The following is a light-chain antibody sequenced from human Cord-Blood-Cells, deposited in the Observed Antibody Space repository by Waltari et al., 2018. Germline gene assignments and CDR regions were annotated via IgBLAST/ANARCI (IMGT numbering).Light chain of an antibody. CDR2: EVS. Sequence: QSALTQPPSVSGSPGQSVTISCTGTSSDVGSYNRVSWYQQPPGTAPKLMIYEVSNRPSGVPDRFSGSKSGNTASLTICGLQAEDEADYYCSSYTSSSTWVFGGGTKLTVL. CDR1: SSDVGSYNR. V-gene: IGLV2-18*02. J-gene: IGLJ3*02. CDR3: SSYTSSSTWV.